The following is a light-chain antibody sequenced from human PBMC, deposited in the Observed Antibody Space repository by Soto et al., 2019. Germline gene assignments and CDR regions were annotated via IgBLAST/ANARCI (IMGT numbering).Light chain of an antibody. J-gene: IGKJ5*01. CDR3: QQYNDWPPIT. CDR2: GAS. Sequence: ETLMTQSPATLSVSPGERVSLSCRASQSVSLNLAWYQQKPGQAPRLLIYGASTRATGIPDRFTGSGSWTQFTLSITNLQSEDFALYYCQQYNDWPPITFGQGTRLEI. V-gene: IGKV3-15*01. CDR1: QSVSLN.